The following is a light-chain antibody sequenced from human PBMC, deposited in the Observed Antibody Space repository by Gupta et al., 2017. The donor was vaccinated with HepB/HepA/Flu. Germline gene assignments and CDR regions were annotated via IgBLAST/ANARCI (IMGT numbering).Light chain of an antibody. CDR2: RNN. V-gene: IGLV1-47*03. CDR1: SSNIGSNY. Sequence: QSVLTQPPSASRTPGQRVTISCSGSSSNIGSNYVSWNQQISGTDPKLLIYRNNQRPSGVTDRFTGSKSGTAASLAIRGLWDEDEDDYYWAAWDDSSYVFGIGTKFTVL. J-gene: IGLJ1*01. CDR3: AAWDDSSYV.